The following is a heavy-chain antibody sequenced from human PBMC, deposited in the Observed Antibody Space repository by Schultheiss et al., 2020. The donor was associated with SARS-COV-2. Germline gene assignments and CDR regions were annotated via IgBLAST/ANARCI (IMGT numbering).Heavy chain of an antibody. J-gene: IGHJ4*02. V-gene: IGHV3-53*01. CDR3: GRGAFD. CDR1: GGSFSGYY. Sequence: LSLTCAVYGGSFSGYYWSWIRQAPGKGLQWVSVIYSDRDGGDIHYADSVRGRFTMSKDNSENKVFLQMNSLRADDTAVYYCGRGAFDWGQGTLVTVSS. CDR2: IYSDRDGGDI. D-gene: IGHD3-3*01.